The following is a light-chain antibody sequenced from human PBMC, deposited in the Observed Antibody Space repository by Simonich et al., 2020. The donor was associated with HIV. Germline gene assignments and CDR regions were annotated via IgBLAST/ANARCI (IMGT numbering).Light chain of an antibody. CDR2: GAS. CDR1: QSVSSN. V-gene: IGKV3-15*01. J-gene: IGKJ1*01. CDR3: QQYKKWPPWT. Sequence: EIVLTQSPATLSVSPGERATLSCRASQSVSSNLAWYQQKPGQAPRLLIYGASTRATGIPARFSGSGSGTEFTLTISSLQSEDFGVYYCQQYKKWPPWTFGQGTKLEIK.